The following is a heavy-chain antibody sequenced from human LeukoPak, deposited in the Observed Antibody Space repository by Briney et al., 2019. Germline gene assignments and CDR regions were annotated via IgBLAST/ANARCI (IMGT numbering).Heavy chain of an antibody. D-gene: IGHD1-26*01. J-gene: IGHJ4*02. CDR2: ITSSGGDT. CDR1: GYIFSNFG. V-gene: IGHV3-23*01. CDR3: AKRGAEVGATVAPGDY. Sequence: QPGGSLRLSCAASGYIFSNFGISWVRQAPGKGLEWVSTITSSGGDTFYAASVKGRFTISRDNSKNTMSLLMSSLTVEDTAVYYCAKRGAEVGATVAPGDYWGQGTLVTVSS.